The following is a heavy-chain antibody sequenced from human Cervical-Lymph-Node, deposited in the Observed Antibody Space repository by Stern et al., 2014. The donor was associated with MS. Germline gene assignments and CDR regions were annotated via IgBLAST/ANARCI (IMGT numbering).Heavy chain of an antibody. D-gene: IGHD2-2*01. V-gene: IGHV1-69*09. J-gene: IGHJ3*02. CDR2: FIPILDIA. CDR3: AREPGSGCSSTSCHAAFDI. CDR1: GGTSSRYT. Sequence: QVQLGQSGAEVKKPGSSVKVSCKTSGGTSSRYTISWLRQAPGQGLEWMGRFIPILDIANYAQKFQGRVAIIADKSTGTAYMELSSLRSEDTAVYYCAREPGSGCSSTSCHAAFDIWGQGTRVTVSS.